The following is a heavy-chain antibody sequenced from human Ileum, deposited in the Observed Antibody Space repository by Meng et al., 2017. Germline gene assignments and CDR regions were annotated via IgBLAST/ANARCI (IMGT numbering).Heavy chain of an antibody. Sequence: QVQLQESGPGRVKPSQTLSLTCTVTCGCISSDGSDRSWIRKYPGKGLEFIGYIYHSGSAYYNPTRKSRINISADTSKNKSSMKLSSVTAADTAVYYCAREGARGGVVGGCFDYWGQGTLVTVSS. D-gene: IGHD3-16*01. CDR1: CGCISSDGSD. CDR3: AREGARGGVVGGCFDY. CDR2: IYHSGSA. J-gene: IGHJ4*02. V-gene: IGHV4-31*03.